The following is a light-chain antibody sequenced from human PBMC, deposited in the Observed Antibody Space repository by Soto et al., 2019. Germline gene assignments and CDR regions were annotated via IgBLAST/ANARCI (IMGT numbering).Light chain of an antibody. V-gene: IGKV3-15*01. CDR1: HSVRSD. Sequence: EIVLTQSPATLSLSPGERATLSCRANHSVRSDLAWYQQKPGQSPRLLIFDASTRATGIPARFSGSGSGTEFTLTISNLQSEDFAVYYCHQYNKWPPITFGQGTRLEIK. J-gene: IGKJ5*01. CDR2: DAS. CDR3: HQYNKWPPIT.